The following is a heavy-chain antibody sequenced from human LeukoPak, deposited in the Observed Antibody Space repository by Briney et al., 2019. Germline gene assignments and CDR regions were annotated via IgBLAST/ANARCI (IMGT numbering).Heavy chain of an antibody. CDR3: ATLPYYYDSSGSYYFDY. V-gene: IGHV3-30*02. CDR1: GFTVSSTY. Sequence: PGGSLRLSCIASGFTVSSTYMSWVRQAPGKGLEWVAFIRYDGSNKYYADSVKGRFTISRDNSKNTLYLQMNSLRVEDTAVYYCATLPYYYDSSGSYYFDYWGQGTLVTVSS. D-gene: IGHD3-22*01. CDR2: IRYDGSNK. J-gene: IGHJ4*02.